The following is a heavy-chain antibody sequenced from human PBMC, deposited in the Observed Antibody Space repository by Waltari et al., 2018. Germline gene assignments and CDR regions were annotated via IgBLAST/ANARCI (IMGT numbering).Heavy chain of an antibody. Sequence: EVQLVQSGAEVKKPGATVKISCKVSGYTFTDYYMHWVQQAPGKGLEWMGLVDPEDGETIYAEKFQGRVTITADTSTDTAYMELSSLRSEDTAVYYCATDLSDRSGYSGGDWFDPWGQGTLVTVSS. V-gene: IGHV1-69-2*01. D-gene: IGHD3-22*01. CDR3: ATDLSDRSGYSGGDWFDP. CDR1: GYTFTDYY. CDR2: VDPEDGET. J-gene: IGHJ5*02.